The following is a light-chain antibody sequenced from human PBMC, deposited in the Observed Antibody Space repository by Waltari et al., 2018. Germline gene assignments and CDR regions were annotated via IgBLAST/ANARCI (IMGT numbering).Light chain of an antibody. V-gene: IGLV2-8*01. CDR3: SSYAGSNNLL. CDR2: DVY. CDR1: RSAVGGYNY. J-gene: IGLJ2*01. Sequence: QSALTQPPSASGSPGQSATISCTGTRSAVGGYNYVCWYHQHPGKAPKLMIYDVYKRPSGVPDRFSGSKSGSTASLTVSGLQAEDEADYYCSSYAGSNNLLFGGGTKLTVL.